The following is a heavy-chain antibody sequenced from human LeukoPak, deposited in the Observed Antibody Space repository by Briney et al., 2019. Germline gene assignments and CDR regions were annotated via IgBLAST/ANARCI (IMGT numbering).Heavy chain of an antibody. V-gene: IGHV3-15*01. CDR2: IKSKTDGGTT. CDR1: GFTFSNAW. Sequence: GGSLRLSCAAYGFTFSNAWMSWVRQAPGKGLEWVGRIKSKTDGGTTDYAAPVKGRFTISRDDSKNTLYLQMNSLKTEDTAVYYCTTTDSSSWYPDYWGQGTLVTVSS. J-gene: IGHJ4*02. D-gene: IGHD6-13*01. CDR3: TTTDSSSWYPDY.